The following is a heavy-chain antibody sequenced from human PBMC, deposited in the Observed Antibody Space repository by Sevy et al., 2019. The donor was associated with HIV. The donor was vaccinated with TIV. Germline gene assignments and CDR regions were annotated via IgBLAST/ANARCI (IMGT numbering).Heavy chain of an antibody. CDR3: AKTRGFSGLHAFDA. CDR2: IYAGDST. V-gene: IGHV3-53*01. CDR1: GITVSLNY. Sequence: GGSLRLSCATSGITVSLNYMSWVRQAPGKGLEWVSAIYAGDSTYYTDSVRGRFTISRDNSKITLYIQMNSLRVEDTATYYCAKTRGFSGLHAFDAWGQGTLVTVSS. D-gene: IGHD5-18*01. J-gene: IGHJ3*01.